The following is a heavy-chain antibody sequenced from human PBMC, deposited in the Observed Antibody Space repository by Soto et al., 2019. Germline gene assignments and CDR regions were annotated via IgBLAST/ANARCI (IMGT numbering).Heavy chain of an antibody. D-gene: IGHD3-3*01. V-gene: IGHV4-39*02. CDR3: ARDHHDFEFYYFDY. J-gene: IGHJ4*02. CDR2: IYYSGST. CDR1: GGSISSSSYY. Sequence: SETLSLTCTVSGGSISSSSYYWGWIRQPPGKGLEWIGSIYYSGSTYYNPSLKSRVTISVDTSKNQFSLKLSSVTAADTAVYYCARDHHDFEFYYFDYWGQGTLVTVSS.